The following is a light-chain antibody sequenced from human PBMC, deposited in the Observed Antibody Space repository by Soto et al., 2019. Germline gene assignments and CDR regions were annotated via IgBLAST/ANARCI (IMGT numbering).Light chain of an antibody. J-gene: IGKJ1*01. CDR2: GAS. CDR3: QQYGSSGT. CDR1: QSVSSSY. V-gene: IGKV3-20*01. Sequence: EIVLTQSPGTLSLSPGERATVSCRASQSVSSSYLGWYQQKPGQAPRLLMYGASSRATGIPERFSGSGSGTDFTLTISRLEPEDFAVYYCQQYGSSGTFGQGTKVDIK.